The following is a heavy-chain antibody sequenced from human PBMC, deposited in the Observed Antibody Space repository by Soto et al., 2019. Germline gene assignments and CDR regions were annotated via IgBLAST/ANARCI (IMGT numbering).Heavy chain of an antibody. V-gene: IGHV5-51*01. CDR3: ARKTPPGYISRSHFDY. CDR1: GYSFTKYW. D-gene: IGHD5-12*01. CDR2: IYPGDSDT. J-gene: IGHJ4*02. Sequence: GESLNISCKGSGYSFTKYWIGGVRQKPGKGLEWMGIIYPGDSDTRYSPAFQGQLTFSADKSINTVYLQWSSLQASDTAIYFCARKTPPGYISRSHFDYWGQGTQVTVSS.